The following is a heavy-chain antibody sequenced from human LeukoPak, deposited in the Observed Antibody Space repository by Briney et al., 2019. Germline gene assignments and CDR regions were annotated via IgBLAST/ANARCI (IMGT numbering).Heavy chain of an antibody. V-gene: IGHV4-34*01. CDR1: GGSFSGYY. Sequence: SEALSLTCAVYGGSFSGYYWSWIRRPPGKGLWCVGEINHSVSTNYNPSLKSGVTISVDPYKNQFSLKLSSVTAADTAVYSCARAQKIPMVRGVIPRLDYWGQGTLVTVSS. D-gene: IGHD3-10*01. J-gene: IGHJ4*02. CDR2: INHSVST. CDR3: ARAQKIPMVRGVIPRLDY.